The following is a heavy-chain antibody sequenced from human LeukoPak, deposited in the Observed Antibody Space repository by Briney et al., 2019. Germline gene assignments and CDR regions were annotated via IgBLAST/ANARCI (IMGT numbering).Heavy chain of an antibody. CDR3: ARDLPVVRGVIDYYYGMDV. CDR2: ISGSGGST. V-gene: IGHV3-23*01. J-gene: IGHJ6*02. Sequence: GGSLRLSCAASGFTFSSYAMSWVRQAPGKGLEWVSAISGSGGSTYYADSVKGRFTISRDNSKNTLYLQMNSLRAEDTAVYYCARDLPVVRGVIDYYYGMDVWGQGTTVTVSS. CDR1: GFTFSSYA. D-gene: IGHD3-10*01.